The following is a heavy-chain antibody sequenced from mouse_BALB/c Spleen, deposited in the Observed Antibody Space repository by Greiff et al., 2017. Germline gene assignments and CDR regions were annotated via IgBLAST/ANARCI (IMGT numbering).Heavy chain of an antibody. J-gene: IGHJ2*01. D-gene: IGHD1-1*01. CDR2: ISSGGST. V-gene: IGHV5-6-5*01. Sequence: EVQLVESGGGLVKPGGSLKLSCAASGFTFSSYAMSWVRQTPEKRLEWVASISSGGSTYYPDSVKGRFTISRDNARNILYLQMSSLRSEDTAMYYCARGPHYYGSSYVYYFDYWGQGTTLTVSS. CDR1: GFTFSSYA. CDR3: ARGPHYYGSSYVYYFDY.